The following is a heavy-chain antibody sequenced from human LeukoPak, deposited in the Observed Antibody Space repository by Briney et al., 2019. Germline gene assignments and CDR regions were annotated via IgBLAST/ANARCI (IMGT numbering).Heavy chain of an antibody. D-gene: IGHD3-22*01. J-gene: IGHJ4*02. CDR1: GFIFSSYN. CDR2: IWYGGSNK. Sequence: GGSLRLSCAASGFIFSSYNMHWVRQAPGKGLEWVAIIWYGGSNKYYADSVKGRFTISRDNSKKTLYLQMNSLRAEDTAVYYCAGSGYPEGLDFWGQGTLVTVSS. CDR3: AGSGYPEGLDF. V-gene: IGHV3-33*01.